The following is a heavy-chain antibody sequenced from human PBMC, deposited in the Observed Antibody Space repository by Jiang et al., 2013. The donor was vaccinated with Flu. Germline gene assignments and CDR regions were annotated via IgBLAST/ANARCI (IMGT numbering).Heavy chain of an antibody. CDR2: VSGSGAGT. J-gene: IGHJ4*02. V-gene: IGHV3-23*01. CDR1: GFTFSSYA. D-gene: IGHD3/OR15-3a*01. Sequence: QLLESGGGLVQPGGSLRLSCAASGFTFSSYAMTWVRQAPGKGLEWVSSVSGSGAGTNYADAVKGRFTISRDNFKSTLYLQLDSLRPEDTAVYYCAKKEGFSVWTYYFDSWGQGTLVTVSS. CDR3: AKKEGFSVWTYYFDS.